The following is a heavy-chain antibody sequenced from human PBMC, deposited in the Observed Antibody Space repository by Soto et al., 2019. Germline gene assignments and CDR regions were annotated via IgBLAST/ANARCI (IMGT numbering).Heavy chain of an antibody. CDR3: AREEAARIERWFDP. CDR2: ISYSGST. J-gene: IGHJ5*02. CDR1: VGSISTINNY. V-gene: IGHV4-31*11. D-gene: IGHD6-6*01. Sequence: KTSETLSLTCAVSVGSISTINNYWSWILQPPGKGLEWIGFISYSGSTYYNPSLMSRLTISLDTSTNRFSLKLTSVTAADTAVYYCAREEAARIERWFDPWGQGTLVTVSS.